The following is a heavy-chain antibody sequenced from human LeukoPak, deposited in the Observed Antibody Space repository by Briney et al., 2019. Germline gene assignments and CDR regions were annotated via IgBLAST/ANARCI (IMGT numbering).Heavy chain of an antibody. CDR3: ARTSKYYDFWSGYYENDAFDI. D-gene: IGHD3-3*01. J-gene: IGHJ3*02. Sequence: GESLKISCKGSGYSFTSYWIGWVRQMPGKGLEWMGIIYPGDSDTRYSPSFQGQVTISADKSISTAYLQWSSPKASDTAMYYCARTSKYYDFWSGYYENDAFDIWGQGTMVTVSS. CDR1: GYSFTSYW. V-gene: IGHV5-51*01. CDR2: IYPGDSDT.